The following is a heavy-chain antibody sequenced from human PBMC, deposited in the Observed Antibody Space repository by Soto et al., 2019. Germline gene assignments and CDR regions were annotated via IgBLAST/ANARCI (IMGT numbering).Heavy chain of an antibody. Sequence: SETLSLTCTVSGGSISSYYWSWIRQPPGKGLEWIGYIYYSGSTSYNPSLKSRVTISVDTSKNQLSLKLTSVTAADTAVYYCAGGRQWLAFDYWGQRTLVTVSS. V-gene: IGHV4-59*01. CDR1: GGSISSYY. CDR2: IYYSGST. CDR3: AGGRQWLAFDY. D-gene: IGHD6-19*01. J-gene: IGHJ4*02.